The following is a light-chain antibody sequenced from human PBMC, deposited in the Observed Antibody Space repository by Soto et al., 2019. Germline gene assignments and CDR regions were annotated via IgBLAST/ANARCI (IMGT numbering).Light chain of an antibody. CDR1: SSDGGGYNY. Sequence: QSVLTQPRSVSGSPGQSVTISCTGTSSDGGGYNYVSWYQQYAGKTPKLLIYDVSKRPSGVPDRFSGSKSGNTASLSISGLQAEDEADYYCCSYAGTYTEVFGGGTKLTVL. CDR2: DVS. CDR3: CSYAGTYTEV. V-gene: IGLV2-11*01. J-gene: IGLJ2*01.